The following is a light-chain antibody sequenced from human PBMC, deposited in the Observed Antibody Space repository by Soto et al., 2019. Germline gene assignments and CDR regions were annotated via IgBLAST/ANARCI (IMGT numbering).Light chain of an antibody. V-gene: IGLV2-11*01. Sequence: QSLLTQPRSVSGSPGQSVTISCTGTSSDVDDYNYVSWFQQHPGKAPKLMIYDVSERPSGVPDRFSGSKSGNTASLTISGLQAEDEADYYCCSDGGTFYVVGKGTKVTV. CDR2: DVS. CDR1: SSDVDDYNY. CDR3: CSDGGTFYV. J-gene: IGLJ1*01.